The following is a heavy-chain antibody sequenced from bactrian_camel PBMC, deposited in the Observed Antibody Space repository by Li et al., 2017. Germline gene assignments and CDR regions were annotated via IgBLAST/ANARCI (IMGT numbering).Heavy chain of an antibody. CDR2: INNGAGDYI. D-gene: IGHD4*01. Sequence: HVQLVESGGGSVQAGGSLTLSCAVSGHTISSCIMYWYRQAPGKGFEWVSTINNGAGDYIYYSDSVRGRFTISRDNAKNTVYLQLNSPKTEDMARYYCAREGDYGGNYYGLDLWGEGTQVTVS. CDR1: GHTISSCI. J-gene: IGHJ7*01. V-gene: IGHV3S1*01.